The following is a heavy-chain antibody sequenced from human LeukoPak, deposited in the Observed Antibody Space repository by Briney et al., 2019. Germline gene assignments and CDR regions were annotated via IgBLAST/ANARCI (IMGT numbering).Heavy chain of an antibody. D-gene: IGHD3-22*01. V-gene: IGHV1-69*06. CDR1: GYSFTSYW. CDR3: ATKVYYYDSPADY. Sequence: KISCKGSGYSFTSYWIGWVRQAPGQGLEWMGGIIPIFGTANYAQKFQGRVTITADKSTSTAYMELSSLRSEDTAVYYCATKVYYYDSPADYWGQGTLVTVSS. CDR2: IIPIFGTA. J-gene: IGHJ4*02.